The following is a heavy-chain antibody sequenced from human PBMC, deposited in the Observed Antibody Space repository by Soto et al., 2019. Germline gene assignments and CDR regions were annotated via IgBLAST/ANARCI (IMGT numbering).Heavy chain of an antibody. J-gene: IGHJ5*02. V-gene: IGHV2-5*01. CDR3: AHELLRWFGEFIFDP. Sequence: QITLKESGPTLVKPTQTLTLTCTFSGFSLSTSGVGVGWIRQPPGQALQWLALIYWNDDKRYSPSLKSRLTITKDTSKNQVVLTMTNMDPVDTATYDGAHELLRWFGEFIFDPWCQGTLVTVSS. CDR2: IYWNDDK. D-gene: IGHD3-10*01. CDR1: GFSLSTSGVG.